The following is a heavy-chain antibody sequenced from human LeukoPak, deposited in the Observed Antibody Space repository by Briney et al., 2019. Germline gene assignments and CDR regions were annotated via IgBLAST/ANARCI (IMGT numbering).Heavy chain of an antibody. D-gene: IGHD3-22*01. Sequence: RASVKVSCKASGYTFTSYYMHWVRQAPGQGLEWMGIINPSGGSTSYAQKFQGRVTMTRDTSTSTVYMELSSLRSEDTAVYYCARGDSRGSITVEIPQFDYWGQGTLVTVSS. CDR3: ARGDSRGSITVEIPQFDY. J-gene: IGHJ4*02. CDR2: INPSGGST. CDR1: GYTFTSYY. V-gene: IGHV1-46*01.